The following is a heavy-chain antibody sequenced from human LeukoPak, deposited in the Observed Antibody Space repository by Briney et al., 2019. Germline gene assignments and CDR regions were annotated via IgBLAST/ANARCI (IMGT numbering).Heavy chain of an antibody. CDR1: GYTFTGYY. CDR3: ARDVFAEYNTHHRFDP. V-gene: IGHV1-2*02. D-gene: IGHD1-14*01. J-gene: IGHJ5*02. CDR2: INPNSGGT. Sequence: ASVKVSCKASGYTFTGYYMHWVRQAPGQGLEWMGWINPNSGGTNYAQKFQGRVTMTRDTSISTAYMEPSSLISDDTAVYYCARDVFAEYNTHHRFDPWGQGTLVTVSS.